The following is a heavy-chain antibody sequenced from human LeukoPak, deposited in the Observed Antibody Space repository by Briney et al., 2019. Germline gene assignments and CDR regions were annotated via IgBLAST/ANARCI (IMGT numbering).Heavy chain of an antibody. J-gene: IGHJ6*03. Sequence: GGSLRLSCAASGFTFSNNAMHWVRQAPGKGLEWVAVTSYDGSNKYYADSVKGRFTISRDNSKNTLYLQMNSLRAEDTAVYYCAREGIVGATGSFYYYYYYMDVWGKGTTVTVSS. CDR3: AREGIVGATGSFYYYYYYMDV. CDR1: GFTFSNNA. V-gene: IGHV3-30-3*01. CDR2: TSYDGSNK. D-gene: IGHD1-26*01.